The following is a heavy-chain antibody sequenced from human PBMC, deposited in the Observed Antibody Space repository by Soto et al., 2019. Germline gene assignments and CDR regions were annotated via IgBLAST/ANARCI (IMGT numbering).Heavy chain of an antibody. CDR2: ISPYSGYT. D-gene: IGHD2-2*01. V-gene: IGHV1-18*01. Sequence: ASVKVSCKGFGYTFMKYAINWVRQAPGQGLEWVGWISPYSGYTHSAQKFHGRLTLTTDTAASTAYMELSILRSADTALYYCASEAYVLIPAAEPPRFDSWGQGTLVTVSS. CDR3: ASEAYVLIPAAEPPRFDS. J-gene: IGHJ4*02. CDR1: GYTFMKYA.